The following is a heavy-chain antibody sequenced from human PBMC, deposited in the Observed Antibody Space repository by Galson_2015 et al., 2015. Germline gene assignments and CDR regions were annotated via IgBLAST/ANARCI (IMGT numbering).Heavy chain of an antibody. J-gene: IGHJ4*02. D-gene: IGHD4-17*01. V-gene: IGHV3-7*01. Sequence: SLRLSCAASGFTFSSYWMSWVRQAPGKGLEWVANIKEDGSEKYYVDSVKGRFTISRDNAKNTLYLQMNSLRAEDTAVYYCVRDPSYGDHGLDYWGQGTLVTVSS. CDR3: VRDPSYGDHGLDY. CDR1: GFTFSSYW. CDR2: IKEDGSEK.